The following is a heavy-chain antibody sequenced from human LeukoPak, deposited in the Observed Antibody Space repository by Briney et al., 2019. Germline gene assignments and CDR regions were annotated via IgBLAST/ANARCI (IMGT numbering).Heavy chain of an antibody. CDR3: TKDGSGSNSYYFDY. Sequence: GGSLRLSCAASGFTFSSYNMNWVRQAPGKGLEWVSYISPSSTRIDYAASVRGRFTISRDNAKSSLYLQVNSLRAEDTAVYYCTKDGSGSNSYYFDYWGQGTLVTVSS. D-gene: IGHD1-26*01. V-gene: IGHV3-48*04. CDR2: ISPSSTRI. J-gene: IGHJ4*02. CDR1: GFTFSSYN.